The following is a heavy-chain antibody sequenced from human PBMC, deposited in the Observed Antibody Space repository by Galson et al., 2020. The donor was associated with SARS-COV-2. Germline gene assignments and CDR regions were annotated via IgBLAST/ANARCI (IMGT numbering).Heavy chain of an antibody. CDR1: GGSFSGYY. CDR2: INHSGST. V-gene: IGHV4-34*01. CDR3: ARGVWFGELILIYYYGMDV. D-gene: IGHD3-10*01. Sequence: SETLSLTCAVYGGSFSGYYWSWIRQPPGKGLEWIGEINHSGSTNYNPSLKSRVTISVDTSKNQFSLKLSSVTAADTAVYYCARGVWFGELILIYYYGMDVWGQGTTVTVSS. J-gene: IGHJ6*02.